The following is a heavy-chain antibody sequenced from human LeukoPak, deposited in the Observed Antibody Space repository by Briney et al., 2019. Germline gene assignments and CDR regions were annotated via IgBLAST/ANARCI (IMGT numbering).Heavy chain of an antibody. J-gene: IGHJ5*02. CDR3: ARAGGSSWFDP. V-gene: IGHV4-34*01. CDR2: INHSGST. D-gene: IGHD1-26*01. Sequence: SETLSLTCAVYGGSFSGYYWSWIRQPPGKGLEWIGEINHSGSTNYNPSLKSRVTISVDTSKNQFSLKLSSVTVADTAVYYCARAGGSSWFDPWGQGTLVTVSS. CDR1: GGSFSGYY.